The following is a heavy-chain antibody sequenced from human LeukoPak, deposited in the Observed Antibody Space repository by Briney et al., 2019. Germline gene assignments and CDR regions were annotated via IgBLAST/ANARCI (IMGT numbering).Heavy chain of an antibody. J-gene: IGHJ5*02. D-gene: IGHD2-15*01. V-gene: IGHV4-59*12. CDR1: GGSIRSYY. CDR2: IYYSGSP. Sequence: SETLSLTCTVSGGSIRSYYWSWIRQPPGKGLEWVGYIYYSGSPNYNPSLKSRVTTSIDTSRNQFSLKLSSVTAADTAVYYCARSPVVVRRDWFDPWGQGTLVTVSS. CDR3: ARSPVVVRRDWFDP.